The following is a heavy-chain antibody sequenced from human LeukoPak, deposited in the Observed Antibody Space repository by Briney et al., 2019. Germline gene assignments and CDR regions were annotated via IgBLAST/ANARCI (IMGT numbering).Heavy chain of an antibody. D-gene: IGHD3-22*01. CDR2: ISWNSGSI. Sequence: PGGSLRLSCAASGFTFDDYAMHWVRQAPGKGLEWVSGISWNSGSIGYADSVKGRFTISRDNAKNSLYLQMNSLRAEDMALYYCAKDNYYDSSGYIDYWGQGTLATVSS. V-gene: IGHV3-9*03. CDR1: GFTFDDYA. J-gene: IGHJ4*02. CDR3: AKDNYYDSSGYIDY.